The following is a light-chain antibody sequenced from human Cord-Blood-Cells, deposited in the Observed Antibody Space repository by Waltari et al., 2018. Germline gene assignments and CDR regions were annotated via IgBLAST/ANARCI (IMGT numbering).Light chain of an antibody. J-gene: IGLJ3*02. V-gene: IGLV3-25*03. CDR3: QSADSSGTWV. CDR2: RDS. Sequence: SYELTQPPSVSASPGQTARTTCSGAAFPKQYAYWYQQKPGQHPVLVPYRDSERPSGSPERFSGSNAWTTVTLTISGVQAGDEAYYYCQSADSSGTWVFGGGTKLTVL. CDR1: AFPKQY.